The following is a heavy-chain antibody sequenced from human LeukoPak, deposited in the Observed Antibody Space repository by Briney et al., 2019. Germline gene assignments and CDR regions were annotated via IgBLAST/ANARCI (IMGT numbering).Heavy chain of an antibody. D-gene: IGHD3-22*01. Sequence: ASVKVPCKASGYTFTNYYIHWVRQDPGQGLEWMGITDPIGGSTNYAQKFQGRVTMTRDTSTSTVYMELRSLRSDDTAVYYCARTANGATMIVVGAFDIWGQGTMVTVSS. V-gene: IGHV1-46*01. CDR2: TDPIGGST. CDR1: GYTFTNYY. J-gene: IGHJ3*02. CDR3: ARTANGATMIVVGAFDI.